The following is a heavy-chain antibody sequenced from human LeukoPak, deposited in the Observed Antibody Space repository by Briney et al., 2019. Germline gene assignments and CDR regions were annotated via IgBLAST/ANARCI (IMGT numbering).Heavy chain of an antibody. D-gene: IGHD3-22*01. CDR3: AKDGLYYDGSEHVYYFDS. CDR2: IIYSGGAT. J-gene: IGHJ4*02. V-gene: IGHV3-23*01. Sequence: GRSLRLSCAASGFTLSRSAMTWVRQGPGTGLEFVASIIYSGGATYYADSVKGRFTISRDNSKNTLYLQMNSLRAEDTALYYCAKDGLYYDGSEHVYYFDSWGQGTLVTVSS. CDR1: GFTLSRSA.